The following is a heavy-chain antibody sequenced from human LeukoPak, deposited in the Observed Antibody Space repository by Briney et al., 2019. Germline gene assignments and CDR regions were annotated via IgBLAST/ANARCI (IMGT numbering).Heavy chain of an antibody. V-gene: IGHV4-39*07. CDR2: IYYSGST. J-gene: IGHJ5*02. D-gene: IGHD2-2*01. CDR1: GGSLSSSRYY. CDR3: ARKPAVPAAMDGSWFDP. Sequence: PSETLSLTCTVSGGSLSSSRYYWGWIRQPPGKGLEWIGSIYYSGSTYSNPSLTSRVTIAVDTSKNQFSLKLSSVTAADTAVYYCARKPAVPAAMDGSWFDPWGQGTLVTVSS.